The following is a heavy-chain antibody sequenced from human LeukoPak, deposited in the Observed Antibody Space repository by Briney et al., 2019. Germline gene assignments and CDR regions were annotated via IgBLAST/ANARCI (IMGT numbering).Heavy chain of an antibody. CDR1: GGSISSGTYY. J-gene: IGHJ4*02. Sequence: SETLSLTCTVSGGSISSGTYYWAWIRQPPGKGLEWIGNLYYSGSTYYHPSLKSRVTIFVDTSKNQFSLKLSSVTAADTAVYYCARRPSGSVRFDSWGQGTLVTVSS. D-gene: IGHD3-10*01. CDR2: LYYSGST. CDR3: ARRPSGSVRFDS. V-gene: IGHV4-39*01.